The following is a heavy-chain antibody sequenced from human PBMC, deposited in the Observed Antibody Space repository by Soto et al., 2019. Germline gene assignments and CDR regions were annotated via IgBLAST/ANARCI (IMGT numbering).Heavy chain of an antibody. CDR2: MNPVNGAA. D-gene: IGHD6-13*01. J-gene: IGHJ6*02. CDR3: GRGPSPRAPAGGTPYYYAMDV. CDR1: GYDFTAYD. V-gene: IGHV1-8*02. Sequence: ASVKVSCKASGYDFTAYDINWVRQASGQGLEWMGWMNPVNGAAGSARRFQGRISMTRNTATGTAYLELTSLRSDDSAVYYCGRGPSPRAPAGGTPYYYAMDVWGQGTTVTVSS.